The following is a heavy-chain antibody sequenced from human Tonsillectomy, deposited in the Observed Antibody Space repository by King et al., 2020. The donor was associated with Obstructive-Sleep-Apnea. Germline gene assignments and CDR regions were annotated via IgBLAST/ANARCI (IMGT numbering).Heavy chain of an antibody. J-gene: IGHJ5*02. Sequence: QLVQSGAEVKKPGASVKVSCKASGYTFINYDIIWVRQAPGQGLDWVGRISVYNGYTNFAQNLQGRITMTIDTSTSTVYMELRSLKSDDTAMYCCARVTNGVDWFDPWGQGTQVTVSS. V-gene: IGHV1-18*01. CDR3: ARVTNGVDWFDP. CDR2: ISVYNGYT. CDR1: GYTFINYD. D-gene: IGHD1-1*01.